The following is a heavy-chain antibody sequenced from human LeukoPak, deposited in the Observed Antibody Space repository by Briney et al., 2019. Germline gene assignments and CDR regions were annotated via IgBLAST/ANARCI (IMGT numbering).Heavy chain of an antibody. Sequence: PSETLSLTCTVSGGSISSYYWSWIRHPPGKGLEWIGYIYYSGSTNYNPSLKSRVTISVDTSKNQFSLKLSSVTAADTAVYYCARVGGYCSGGSCYYNYYYMDVWGKGTTVTVSS. CDR2: IYYSGST. V-gene: IGHV4-59*01. D-gene: IGHD2-15*01. J-gene: IGHJ6*03. CDR3: ARVGGYCSGGSCYYNYYYMDV. CDR1: GGSISSYY.